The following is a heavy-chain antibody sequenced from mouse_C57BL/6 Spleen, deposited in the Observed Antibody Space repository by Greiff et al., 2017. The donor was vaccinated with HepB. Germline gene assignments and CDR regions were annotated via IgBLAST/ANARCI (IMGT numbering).Heavy chain of an antibody. CDR3: ANQKGPYSNYLLFAY. V-gene: IGHV5-4*01. D-gene: IGHD2-5*01. J-gene: IGHJ3*01. CDR2: ISDGGSYT. CDR1: GFTFSSYA. Sequence: EVQVVESGGGLVKPGGSLKLSCAASGFTFSSYAMSWVRQTPEKRLEWVATISDGGSYTYYPDNVKGRFTISRDNAKKNLYLQRSHLKSEDTAMYYFANQKGPYSNYLLFAYWGQGTLVTVSA.